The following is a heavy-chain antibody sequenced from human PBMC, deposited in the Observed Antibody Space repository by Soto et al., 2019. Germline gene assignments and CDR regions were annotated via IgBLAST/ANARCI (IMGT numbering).Heavy chain of an antibody. V-gene: IGHV4-31*03. CDR3: ARVLLY. CDR2: IFYSGPT. J-gene: IGHJ4*02. D-gene: IGHD3-10*01. Sequence: QVQLQESGPGLVKPSQTLSLTCTVSGGSISSGGYFWSWIRQPPGKGLEWIGNIFYSGPTYYHPSLNTRATIVLYRSQNHSSLQLRSVTAADTDVYLCARVLLYWGQGTLVTVSS. CDR1: GGSISSGGYF.